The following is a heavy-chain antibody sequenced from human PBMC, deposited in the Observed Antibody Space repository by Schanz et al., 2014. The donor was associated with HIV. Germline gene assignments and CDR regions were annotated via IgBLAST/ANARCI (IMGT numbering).Heavy chain of an antibody. CDR3: AKEAVTTFFDY. Sequence: QVQLVQSGTEVQKPGSSVKVSCKPSGGTFRSFAISWVRQAPGQGLEWMGGLIPSFRLRTYAQKLQGRVTIDADESASTAYMELNSLRSDDTAVYYCAKEAVTTFFDYWGQGTLVTVSS. CDR1: GGTFRSFA. J-gene: IGHJ4*02. D-gene: IGHD4-4*01. V-gene: IGHV1-69*01. CDR2: LIPSFRLR.